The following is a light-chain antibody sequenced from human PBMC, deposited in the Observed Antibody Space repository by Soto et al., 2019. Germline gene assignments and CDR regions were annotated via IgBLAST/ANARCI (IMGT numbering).Light chain of an antibody. CDR1: QSIGGN. Sequence: EMVMTQSPATQSVSPGERASLSCRASQSIGGNLAWYQQKPGQAPRLLIYGASTRATGVPARFSGSGSRTVFTLTISSLQSEDFAIYHCQQYNNWPYTFGQGTKLEI. CDR2: GAS. CDR3: QQYNNWPYT. J-gene: IGKJ2*01. V-gene: IGKV3-15*01.